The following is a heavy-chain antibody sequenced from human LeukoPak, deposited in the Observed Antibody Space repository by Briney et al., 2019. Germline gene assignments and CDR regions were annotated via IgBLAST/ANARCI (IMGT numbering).Heavy chain of an antibody. Sequence: PGGSLRLSCAASGVTFSSYAMSWVRQPPGKGLEWVSSISGSGGSTYYADSVKGRFTISRDNSKNTLYLQMNSLRAEDTAVYYCAKDRGGYSYALFDYWGQGTLVTVSS. J-gene: IGHJ4*02. CDR3: AKDRGGYSYALFDY. V-gene: IGHV3-23*01. CDR2: ISGSGGST. D-gene: IGHD5-18*01. CDR1: GVTFSSYA.